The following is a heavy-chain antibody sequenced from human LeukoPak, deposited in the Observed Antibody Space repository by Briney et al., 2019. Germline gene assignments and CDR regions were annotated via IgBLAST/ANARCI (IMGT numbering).Heavy chain of an antibody. Sequence: ASVKVSCKASGYTFTGYYMHWVRQAPGQGLEWMGRINPNSGGTNYAQKFQGRVTMTRDTSISTAYMELSGLRSDDTAVYYRARDSHDDYGDYVWFDPWGQGTLVTVSS. CDR2: INPNSGGT. CDR3: ARDSHDDYGDYVWFDP. V-gene: IGHV1-2*06. J-gene: IGHJ5*02. CDR1: GYTFTGYY. D-gene: IGHD4-17*01.